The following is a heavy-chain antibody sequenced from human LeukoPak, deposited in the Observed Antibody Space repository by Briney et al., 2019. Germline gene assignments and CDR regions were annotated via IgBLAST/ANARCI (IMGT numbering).Heavy chain of an antibody. V-gene: IGHV3-23*01. CDR3: AKDGGLWVSAHWGDS. Sequence: GGSLRLSCAASGFPFSSYTMSWVRQAPGKGLEWVSTITTGDGNTYYADSVKGRFTVSRDNSKNTLFLQMNSLRAEDTAVYYCAKDGGLWVSAHWGDSWGRGTLVTVSS. D-gene: IGHD7-27*01. CDR1: GFPFSSYT. J-gene: IGHJ4*02. CDR2: ITTGDGNT.